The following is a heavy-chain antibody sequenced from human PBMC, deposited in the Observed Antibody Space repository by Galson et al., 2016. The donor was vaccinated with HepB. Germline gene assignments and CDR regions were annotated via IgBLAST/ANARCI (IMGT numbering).Heavy chain of an antibody. CDR2: IKGDGSKQ. Sequence: SLRLSCAASGFTFSNFWMTWVRQAPGKGLEWVANIKGDGSKQNYVDSVKGQFTISRDNARNSLYLQTDSLRAEDTALYFCARDFTYQDSSYWYDAFDVWGQGTMVTVSS. CDR1: GFTFSNFW. D-gene: IGHD3-22*01. V-gene: IGHV3-7*03. J-gene: IGHJ3*01. CDR3: ARDFTYQDSSYWYDAFDV.